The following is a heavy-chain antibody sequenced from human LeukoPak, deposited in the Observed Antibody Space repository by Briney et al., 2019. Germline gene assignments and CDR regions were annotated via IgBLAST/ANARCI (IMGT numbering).Heavy chain of an antibody. CDR3: ARHAPHSSGLFQH. J-gene: IGHJ1*01. D-gene: IGHD6-19*01. CDR2: IYYSGST. Sequence: SETLSLTCTVSGGSISSGGYYWSWIRQHPGKGLEWIGYIYYSGSTNYNPSLKSRVTISVDTSKNQFSLKLSSVTAADTAVYYCARHAPHSSGLFQHWGQGTLVTVSS. V-gene: IGHV4-61*08. CDR1: GGSISSGGYY.